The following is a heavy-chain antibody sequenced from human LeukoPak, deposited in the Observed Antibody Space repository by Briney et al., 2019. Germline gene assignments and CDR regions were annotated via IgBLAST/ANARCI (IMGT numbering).Heavy chain of an antibody. CDR2: ISSSGSTT. J-gene: IGHJ4*02. Sequence: GGSLRLSCEASGFTFSDYYINWMRQAPGKGLEWVSSISSSGSTTYYADSVKGRFTISRDNSKNTLYLQMNSLRAEDTAVYYCAKKAVAGSFDYWGQGTLVTVSS. D-gene: IGHD6-19*01. CDR1: GFTFSDYY. V-gene: IGHV3-11*01. CDR3: AKKAVAGSFDY.